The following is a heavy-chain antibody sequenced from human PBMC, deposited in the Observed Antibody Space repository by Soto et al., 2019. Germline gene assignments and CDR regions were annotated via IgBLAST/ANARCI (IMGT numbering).Heavy chain of an antibody. CDR2: ISYDGSNK. V-gene: IGHV3-30-3*01. CDR1: GFTFSSYA. D-gene: IGHD3-16*02. CDR3: ARGEITFGGVIGDY. Sequence: QVQLVESGGGVVQPGRSLRLSCAASGFTFSSYAMHWVRQAPGKGLEWVAVISYDGSNKYYADSVKGRFTISRDNSKNTLYLQMNRLRAEDTAVYYCARGEITFGGVIGDYWGQGTLVTVSS. J-gene: IGHJ4*02.